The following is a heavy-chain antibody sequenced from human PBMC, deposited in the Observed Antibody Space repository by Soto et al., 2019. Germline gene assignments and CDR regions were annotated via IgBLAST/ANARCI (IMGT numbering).Heavy chain of an antibody. Sequence: ASVKVSCKASGYTFTSYYMHWVRQAPGQGLEWMGIINPSGGSTSYAQKFQGRVTMTRDTSTSTVYMELSSLRSDDTAVYYCAATSPDHHDRSGFWGYFDYWGQGALVTVSS. CDR1: GYTFTSYY. CDR2: INPSGGST. V-gene: IGHV1-46*01. D-gene: IGHD3-22*01. CDR3: AATSPDHHDRSGFWGYFDY. J-gene: IGHJ4*02.